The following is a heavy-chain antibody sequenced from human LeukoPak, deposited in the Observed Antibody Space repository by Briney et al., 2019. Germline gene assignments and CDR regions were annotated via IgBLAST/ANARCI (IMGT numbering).Heavy chain of an antibody. V-gene: IGHV3-21*01. CDR3: ARNPDYSSSSGGY. CDR1: GFTFSSYS. CDR2: ISSSSSYI. D-gene: IGHD6-6*01. Sequence: GGSLRLSCAASGFTFSSYSMNWVRQAPGKGLEWVSSISSSSSYIYYADSVKGRFTISRDNAKNSLHLQMNSLRAEDTAVYYCARNPDYSSSSGGYWGQGTLVTVSS. J-gene: IGHJ4*02.